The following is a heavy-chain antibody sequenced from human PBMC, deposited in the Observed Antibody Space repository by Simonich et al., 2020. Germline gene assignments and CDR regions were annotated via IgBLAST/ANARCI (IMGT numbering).Heavy chain of an antibody. CDR3: ARWAYSSSYFDY. D-gene: IGHD6-6*01. Sequence: QLQLQESGPGLVKPSETLSLTCTVSGGSISSSSYYWGWIHHPPGKGLEWIGSIYYSGSTYYNPSLKGRVTISVDTSKNQFSLKLSSVTAADTAVYYCARWAYSSSYFDYWGQGTLVTLSS. V-gene: IGHV4-39*01. CDR1: GGSISSSSYY. J-gene: IGHJ4*02. CDR2: IYYSGST.